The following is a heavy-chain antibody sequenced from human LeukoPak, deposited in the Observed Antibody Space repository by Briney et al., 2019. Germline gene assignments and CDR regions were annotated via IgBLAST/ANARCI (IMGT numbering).Heavy chain of an antibody. Sequence: GESLKISCQGSGYIFTNHWIAWVRQMPGKGLEWMGLINPYDSDTRYSQSSQGQVTISADKSNNTAYLQWSSLKASDTAMYYCARGRGYGYYFDYWGQGTLVTVSS. CDR1: GYIFTNHW. CDR2: INPYDSDT. D-gene: IGHD1-1*01. CDR3: ARGRGYGYYFDY. V-gene: IGHV5-51*01. J-gene: IGHJ4*02.